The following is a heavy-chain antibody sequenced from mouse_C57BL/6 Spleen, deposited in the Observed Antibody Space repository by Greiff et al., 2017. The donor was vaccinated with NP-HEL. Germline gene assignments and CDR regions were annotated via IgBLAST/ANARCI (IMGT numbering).Heavy chain of an antibody. CDR3: AEDPYYYGSSYYAMDY. CDR2: ISDGGSYT. Sequence: EVQLVESGGGLVKPGGSLKLSCAASGFTFSSYAMSWVRQTPEKRLEWVATISDGGSYTYYPDNVKGRFTISRDNAKNNLYLQMSHLKSEDTAVYYCAEDPYYYGSSYYAMDYWGQGTSVTVSS. J-gene: IGHJ4*01. D-gene: IGHD1-1*01. CDR1: GFTFSSYA. V-gene: IGHV5-4*01.